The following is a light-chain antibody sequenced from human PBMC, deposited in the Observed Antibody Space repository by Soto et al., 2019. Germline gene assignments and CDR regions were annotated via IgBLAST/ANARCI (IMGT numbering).Light chain of an antibody. CDR3: AAWDDSLGAVV. Sequence: QSVLTQPPSASATPGQRVTISCSGSSSNIGNNHAYWYQHVPGTAPKLIIHHNTLRPSWVPGRFSGSKSGTSASLAISGLQSDDASDYYCAAWDDSLGAVVFGGGTKLTVL. CDR1: SSNIGNNH. CDR2: HNT. J-gene: IGLJ2*01. V-gene: IGLV1-47*02.